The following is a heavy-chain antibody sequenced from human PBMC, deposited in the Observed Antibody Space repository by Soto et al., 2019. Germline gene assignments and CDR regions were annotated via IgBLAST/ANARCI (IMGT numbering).Heavy chain of an antibody. D-gene: IGHD2-15*01. CDR1: GFTFSSYA. V-gene: IGHV3-23*01. J-gene: IGHJ3*02. CDR3: TKPRYCSGGRCYRRAFVI. Sequence: EVQLLESGGGLVQPGGSLRLSCAASGFTFSSYAMSWVRQAPGKGLEWVSAIRGSGGSTYYADSVKGRFTISRDNFKTAMYLQINCQRAEDTTVYYCTKPRYCSGGRCYRRAFVILGQGRTVTVSS. CDR2: IRGSGGST.